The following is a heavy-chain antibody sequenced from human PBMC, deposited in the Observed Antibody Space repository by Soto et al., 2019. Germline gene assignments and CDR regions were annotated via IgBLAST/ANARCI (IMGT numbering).Heavy chain of an antibody. CDR1: GFTFTSSA. CDR2: IVVGSGNT. V-gene: IGHV1-58*01. D-gene: IGHD3-3*01. CDR3: AAGEGILEWLLLGYYYYGMDV. Sequence: GASVKVSCKASGFTFTSSAVQWVRQARGQRLEWIGWIVVGSGNTNYAQKFQERVTITRDMSTSTAYMELSSLRSEDTAVYYCAAGEGILEWLLLGYYYYGMDVWGQGTTVTVS. J-gene: IGHJ6*02.